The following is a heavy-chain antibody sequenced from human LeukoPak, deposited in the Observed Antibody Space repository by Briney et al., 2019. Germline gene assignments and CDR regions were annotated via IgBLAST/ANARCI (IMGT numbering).Heavy chain of an antibody. V-gene: IGHV3-23*01. CDR2: ISGSGGST. CDR3: AKAGYSGPTWVDY. D-gene: IGHD5-12*01. Sequence: GGSLRLSCAASGFTFSSYAMSWVRQAPGKGLGWVSAISGSGGSTYYADPVKGRSTISRDNSRKPLYLQITSLRAEDTAVYYCAKAGYSGPTWVDYWGQGTLVTVSS. J-gene: IGHJ4*02. CDR1: GFTFSSYA.